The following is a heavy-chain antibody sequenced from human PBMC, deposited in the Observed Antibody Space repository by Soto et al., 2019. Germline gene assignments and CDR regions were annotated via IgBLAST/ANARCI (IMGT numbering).Heavy chain of an antibody. CDR2: ISSSGGST. D-gene: IGHD6-13*01. J-gene: IGHJ4*02. CDR3: ARDGSSSWQIPYY. V-gene: IGHV3-64*01. CDR1: GFTFGSYA. Sequence: GGSLRLSCAASGFTFGSYAMHWVRQAPGKGLEYVSAISSSGGSTYYANSVKGRFTISRDNSKNTLYLQMGSLRAEDMAVYYCARDGSSSWQIPYYWGQGTLVTVSS.